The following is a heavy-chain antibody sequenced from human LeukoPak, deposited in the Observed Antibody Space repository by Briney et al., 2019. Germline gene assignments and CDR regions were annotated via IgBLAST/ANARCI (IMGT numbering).Heavy chain of an antibody. CDR2: LCCRCSHT. D-gene: IGHD2-2*01. CDR1: GLTYRTYP. V-gene: IGHV3-23*01. Sequence: GGPLRLSCAASGLTYRTYPVTWLREARGKALEGLSPLCCRCSHTFHTHSVKGRFTISRDNSTNTLYLQMNSLRDEDTAVYYCARGPRVPAPTYYFDYWGQGILVTVSS. J-gene: IGHJ4*02. CDR3: ARGPRVPAPTYYFDY.